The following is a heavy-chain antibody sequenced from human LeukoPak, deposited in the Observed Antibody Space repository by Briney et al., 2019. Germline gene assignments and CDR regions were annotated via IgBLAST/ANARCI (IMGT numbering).Heavy chain of an antibody. CDR2: IIPIVATP. Sequence: ASVKVSCKASGGTFSSYGINWVRQAPGQGLQWMGGIIPIVATPKYAQRFQGRVTITADVYTTTAYIEVDSLTSEDTAVYYCARDRDTSSSCGMDVWGQGTTVTVSS. V-gene: IGHV1-69*01. D-gene: IGHD2-2*01. CDR1: GGTFSSYG. CDR3: ARDRDTSSSCGMDV. J-gene: IGHJ6*02.